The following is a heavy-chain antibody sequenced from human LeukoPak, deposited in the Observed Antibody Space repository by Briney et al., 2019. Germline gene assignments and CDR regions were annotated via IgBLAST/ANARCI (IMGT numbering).Heavy chain of an antibody. CDR2: ISGSGGST. CDR3: AKDRHYYLAYYYMDV. CDR1: GFTFSSYA. J-gene: IGHJ6*03. V-gene: IGHV3-23*01. D-gene: IGHD3-22*01. Sequence: PGGSLRLSCAASGFTFSSYAMSWVRQAPGKGLEWVSAISGSGGSTYYADSVKGRFTISRDNSKNTLYLQMNSLRAEDTAVYYCAKDRHYYLAYYYMDVWGKGTTVTVSS.